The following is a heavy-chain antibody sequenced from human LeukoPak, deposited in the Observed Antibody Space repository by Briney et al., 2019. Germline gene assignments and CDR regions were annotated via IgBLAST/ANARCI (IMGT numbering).Heavy chain of an antibody. Sequence: APVKVSCKASGYTFTSYGISWVRQAPGQGLEWMGWTNPNSGDTNYAQKFQGRVTMTRDTSISTAYMELSSLRSDDTAVYYCARGGATNGVCCLFDYWGQGTLVTVSS. J-gene: IGHJ4*02. D-gene: IGHD2-8*01. CDR1: GYTFTSYG. V-gene: IGHV1-2*02. CDR2: TNPNSGDT. CDR3: ARGGATNGVCCLFDY.